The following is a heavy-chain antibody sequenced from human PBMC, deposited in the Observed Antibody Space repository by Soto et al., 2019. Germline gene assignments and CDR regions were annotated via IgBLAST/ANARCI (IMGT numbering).Heavy chain of an antibody. V-gene: IGHV5-10-1*01. D-gene: IGHD6-19*01. Sequence: PGESLKISCKGSGYSFTSYWISWVRQMPGKGLEWMGRIDPSDSYTNYSPSFQGHVTISADKSISTAYLQWSSLKASDTAMYYCARQTIAVAVYYYYGMDVWGQGXTVTVYS. CDR2: IDPSDSYT. CDR3: ARQTIAVAVYYYYGMDV. J-gene: IGHJ6*02. CDR1: GYSFTSYW.